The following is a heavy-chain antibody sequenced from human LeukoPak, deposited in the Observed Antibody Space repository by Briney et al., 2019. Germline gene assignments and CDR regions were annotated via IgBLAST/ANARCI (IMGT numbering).Heavy chain of an antibody. J-gene: IGHJ4*02. V-gene: IGHV3-21*05. D-gene: IGHD2-2*01. CDR2: INDESSDI. CDR1: GFTFGLYA. CDR3: ARDTFQPGLIDS. Sequence: GGSLRLSCAASGFTFGLYAMNWVRQAPGKGLEWVSYINDESSDIHYAGSVRGRFTISRDDARQTLYLQLSSLRVEDTAVYYCARDTFQPGLIDSWGQGTLVTVSS.